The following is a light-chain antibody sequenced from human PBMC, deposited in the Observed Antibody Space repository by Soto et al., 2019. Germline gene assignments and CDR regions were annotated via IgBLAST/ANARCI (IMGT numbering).Light chain of an antibody. CDR2: DAS. Sequence: EVVLTQSPATLSLSPWERATLSCRASESVFGYLAWYQHKPGQAPRLLINDASNRATGAPARFSGSGSGTDFTIPISSREHEDYAVYYWQQRYRCPPITFGGGTRVDIK. CDR1: ESVFGY. J-gene: IGKJ4*01. CDR3: QQRYRCPPIT. V-gene: IGKV3-11*01.